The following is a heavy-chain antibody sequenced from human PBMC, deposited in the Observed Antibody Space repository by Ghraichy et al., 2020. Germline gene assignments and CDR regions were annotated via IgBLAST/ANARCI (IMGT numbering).Heavy chain of an antibody. Sequence: LSLTCGASGVTFKNYWMHWVRQAPGKGLMWVSRIDTDETGTSYADSVKGRFTISRDNAKNTVYLEMNNLRAEDTAVYYCGSVFEYCGLGTLVTVSS. J-gene: IGHJ4*02. CDR1: GVTFKNYW. V-gene: IGHV3-74*01. CDR3: GSVFEY. CDR2: IDTDETGT.